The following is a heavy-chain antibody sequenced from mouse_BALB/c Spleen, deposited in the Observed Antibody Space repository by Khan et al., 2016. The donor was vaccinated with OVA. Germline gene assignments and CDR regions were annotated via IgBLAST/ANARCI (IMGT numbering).Heavy chain of an antibody. CDR3: ATLYSNPFAY. D-gene: IGHD2-5*01. CDR2: IDPANDDS. CDR1: GCNIKDTY. Sequence: EVQLQQSGADLVKPGASVKLSCTASGCNIKDTYIHWVKQRPEPGLEWIGRIDPANDDSKYDPKFLGKATMTADTSSKTAYLQLSSLPSEATAVYYCATLYSNPFAYWGQGTLVTVSA. J-gene: IGHJ3*01. V-gene: IGHV14-3*02.